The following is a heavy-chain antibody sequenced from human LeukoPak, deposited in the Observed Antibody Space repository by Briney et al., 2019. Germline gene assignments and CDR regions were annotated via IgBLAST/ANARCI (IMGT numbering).Heavy chain of an antibody. CDR3: ARDHHDYVDP. J-gene: IGHJ5*02. D-gene: IGHD3-10*01. CDR1: GGSFSGYY. CDR2: INHSGST. V-gene: IGHV4-34*01. Sequence: SETLSLTCAVYGGSFSGYYWSWIRQPPGKGLEWIGEINHSGSTNYNPSLKSRVTISVDTSKNQFSLKLSSVTAADTAVYYCARDHHDYVDPWDQGTLVTVSS.